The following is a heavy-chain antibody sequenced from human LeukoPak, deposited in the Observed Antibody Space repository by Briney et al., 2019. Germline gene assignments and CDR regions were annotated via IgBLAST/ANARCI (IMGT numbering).Heavy chain of an antibody. V-gene: IGHV4-39*01. CDR2: IYYSGST. J-gene: IGHJ6*03. CDR3: ARHSSSWELYYYYYYMDV. CDR1: GGSISSSSYY. Sequence: PSETLSLTCTVSGGSISSSSYYWGWIRQPPGKGLEWIGSIYYSGSTYYNPSLKSRVTISVDTSKNQFSLKLSSVTAADTAVYYCARHSSSWELYYYYYYMDVWGKGTTVTVSS. D-gene: IGHD6-13*01.